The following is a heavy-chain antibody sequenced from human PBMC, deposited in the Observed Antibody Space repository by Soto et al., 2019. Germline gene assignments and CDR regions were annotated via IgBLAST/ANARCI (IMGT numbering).Heavy chain of an antibody. Sequence: EVQLLESGGGLVQPGGSLRLSCAASGFIFSSYAMSWVRQAPGKGLEWVSTISGSTGGTYYADSVKGRFTISRDNSKHPLDLQMISLRAEDTAVYYCARVRVGATPFDYWGQGTLVTVSS. CDR2: ISGSTGGT. D-gene: IGHD1-26*01. CDR1: GFIFSSYA. CDR3: ARVRVGATPFDY. V-gene: IGHV3-23*01. J-gene: IGHJ4*02.